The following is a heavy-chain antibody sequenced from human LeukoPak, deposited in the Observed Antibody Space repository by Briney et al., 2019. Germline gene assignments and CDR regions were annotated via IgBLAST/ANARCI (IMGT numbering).Heavy chain of an antibody. V-gene: IGHV4-39*01. J-gene: IGHJ5*02. CDR3: ARGNTHTSGYLIVGNWFDP. D-gene: IGHD6-25*01. CDR1: GGPISRSSSY. Sequence: SETLSLTCAVSGGPISRSSSYWGWIRQPPGKGLEWTGSIYYSGSTFYNPSLRDRVTISVDSAKNQVSLKLTSVTAADTAVYYCARGNTHTSGYLIVGNWFDPWGRGTLVTVSS. CDR2: IYYSGST.